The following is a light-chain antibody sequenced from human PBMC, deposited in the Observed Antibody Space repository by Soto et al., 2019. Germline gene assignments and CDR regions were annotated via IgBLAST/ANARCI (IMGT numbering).Light chain of an antibody. V-gene: IGKV3-20*01. CDR3: QHYCSPYT. Sequence: EIVLTQSPGTLSLSPGESATLSCRASQSVSSTYLAWYQQKPGQAPRLLIYGASSRATGIPDRFRGSGSGTDFTLTIRRLEPEDFAVYYCQHYCSPYTFGQGTKLEIK. CDR1: QSVSSTY. CDR2: GAS. J-gene: IGKJ2*01.